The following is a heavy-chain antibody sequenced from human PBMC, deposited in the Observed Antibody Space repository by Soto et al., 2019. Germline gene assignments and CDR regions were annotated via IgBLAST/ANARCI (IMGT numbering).Heavy chain of an antibody. Sequence: GESLKISCKGSGYSFTSYWISWVRQMPGKGLEWMGRIDPSDSYTNYSPSFQGHVTISADKSISTAYLQWSSLKASDTAMYYCARHPTYYYDSSGPKGLDYWGQGTLVTVS. CDR1: GYSFTSYW. CDR2: IDPSDSYT. D-gene: IGHD3-22*01. J-gene: IGHJ4*02. CDR3: ARHPTYYYDSSGPKGLDY. V-gene: IGHV5-10-1*01.